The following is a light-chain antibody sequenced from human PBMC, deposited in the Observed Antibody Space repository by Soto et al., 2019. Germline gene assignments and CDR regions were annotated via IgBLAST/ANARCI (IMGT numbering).Light chain of an antibody. CDR1: SSDVGGYNY. CDR2: EVS. Sequence: QSVLTQPASVSGSPGQSITISCTGTSSDVGGYNYVSWYQQQSGKAPKLIIHEVSNRPSGVSNRFSGSKSGSAAALTISGLQPADEADYYCGSYRDSNIFVFGTGTKVTVL. V-gene: IGLV2-14*01. CDR3: GSYRDSNIFV. J-gene: IGLJ1*01.